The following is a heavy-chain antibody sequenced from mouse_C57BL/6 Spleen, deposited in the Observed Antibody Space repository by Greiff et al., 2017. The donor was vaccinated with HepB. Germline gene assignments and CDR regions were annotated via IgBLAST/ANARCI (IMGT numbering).Heavy chain of an antibody. D-gene: IGHD4-1*02. CDR1: GYTFTSYW. CDR3: TREASTGTAFFGAY. CDR2: IYPGNSDT. J-gene: IGHJ3*01. V-gene: IGHV1-5*01. Sequence: EVKVVESGTVLARPGASVKMSCKTSGYTFTSYWMHWVKQRPGQGLEWIGAIYPGNSDTSYNQKFKGKAKLTAVTSASTAYMELSSLTNEDSAVYYGTREASTGTAFFGAYWGQGTLVTVSA.